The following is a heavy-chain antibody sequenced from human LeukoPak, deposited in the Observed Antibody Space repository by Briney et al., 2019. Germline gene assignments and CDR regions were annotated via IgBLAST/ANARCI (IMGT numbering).Heavy chain of an antibody. CDR1: AYSISSDYY. CDR2: IYHSGST. CDR3: ARGHGNVVTTGLFDY. Sequence: SETLSLTCTVSAYSISSDYYWGWIRQPPGKGLEWIGSIYHSGSTYYNPSLKSRVTISVDTSKNQFSLKLSSVTAADTAVYYCARGHGNVVTTGLFDYWGQGTLVTVSS. D-gene: IGHD5-12*01. V-gene: IGHV4-38-2*02. J-gene: IGHJ4*02.